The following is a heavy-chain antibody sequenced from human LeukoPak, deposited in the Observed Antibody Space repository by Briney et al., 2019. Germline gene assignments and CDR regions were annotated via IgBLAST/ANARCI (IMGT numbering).Heavy chain of an antibody. CDR3: AGPMGPAAIFGFDY. D-gene: IGHD2-2*01. V-gene: IGHV3-30*02. J-gene: IGHJ4*02. Sequence: GGSLRLSCAASGFTFSHYGMHWVRQAPGKGMEWVAFIRYDGSNKSYADSVKGRFTISRDNSKNTVYLQMNSLRAEDTAVYYCAGPMGPAAIFGFDYWGQGTLVTVSS. CDR1: GFTFSHYG. CDR2: IRYDGSNK.